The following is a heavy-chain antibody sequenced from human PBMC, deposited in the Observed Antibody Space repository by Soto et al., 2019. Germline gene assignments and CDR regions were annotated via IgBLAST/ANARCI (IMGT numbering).Heavy chain of an antibody. Sequence: ASVKVSCKASGYTFSSYGFTWVRQAPGQGLEWLGRINPKSGGTSTAQKFQGWVSMTRDRSISTVYMELTRLRSDDTAVYFCARGNSTDCSNGVCSFFYNHEMDVWGQGTTVTVSS. J-gene: IGHJ6*02. CDR3: ARGNSTDCSNGVCSFFYNHEMDV. CDR2: INPKSGGT. CDR1: GYTFSSYG. D-gene: IGHD2-8*01. V-gene: IGHV1-2*04.